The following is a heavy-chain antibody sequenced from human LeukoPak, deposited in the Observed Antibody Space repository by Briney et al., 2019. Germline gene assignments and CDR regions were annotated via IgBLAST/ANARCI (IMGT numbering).Heavy chain of an antibody. Sequence: PSETLSLTCTVSGGSISSYYWSWIRQPAGKGLEWIGRIYTSGSTNYNPSLKSRVTMSVDTSKNQFSLKLSSVTAADTAVYYCARGPYDTLTGYGEYYYYGMDVWGQGTTVTVSS. CDR1: GGSISSYY. CDR3: ARGPYDTLTGYGEYYYYGMDV. V-gene: IGHV4-4*07. D-gene: IGHD3-9*01. J-gene: IGHJ6*02. CDR2: IYTSGST.